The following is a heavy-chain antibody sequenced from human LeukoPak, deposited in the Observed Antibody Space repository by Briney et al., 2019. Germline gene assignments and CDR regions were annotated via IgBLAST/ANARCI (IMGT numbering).Heavy chain of an antibody. CDR2: IKQDGSKK. CDR1: GFPFSSYW. CDR3: ARAMDF. J-gene: IGHJ4*02. V-gene: IGHV3-7*03. Sequence: PGGSLRLSCVASGFPFSSYWMTWVRQAPGKGLEWVANIKQDGSKKSYVDSVKGRFTISRDNARNSLYLQMNSLRVEDTAVYYCARAMDFWGQGTLVTVSS.